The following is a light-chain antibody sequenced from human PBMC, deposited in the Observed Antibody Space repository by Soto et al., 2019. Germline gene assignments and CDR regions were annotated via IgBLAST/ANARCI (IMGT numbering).Light chain of an antibody. Sequence: AIRMTQSPSSLSASTGDRATIICRASERIYSYLAWYQQKPGKAPKLLIYATSTLHSGVPSRFSGGGSGTDFTLTITYLQSEDCAKYYCQQYYSYPLTFGGGTKVEIK. CDR1: ERIYSY. J-gene: IGKJ4*01. V-gene: IGKV1-8*01. CDR3: QQYYSYPLT. CDR2: ATS.